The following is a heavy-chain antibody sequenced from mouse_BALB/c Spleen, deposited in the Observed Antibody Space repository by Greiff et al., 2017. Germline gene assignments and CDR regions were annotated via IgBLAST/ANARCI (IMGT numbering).Heavy chain of an antibody. J-gene: IGHJ4*01. CDR3: ARRYYGSYAMDY. Sequence: EVQLQQSGAELVKPGASVKLSCTASGFNIKDTYMHWVKQRPEQGLEWIGRIDPANGNTKYDPKFQGKATITADTSSNTAYLQLSSLTSEDPAVYYCARRYYGSYAMDYWGQGTSVTVSS. V-gene: IGHV14-3*02. D-gene: IGHD1-1*01. CDR2: IDPANGNT. CDR1: GFNIKDTY.